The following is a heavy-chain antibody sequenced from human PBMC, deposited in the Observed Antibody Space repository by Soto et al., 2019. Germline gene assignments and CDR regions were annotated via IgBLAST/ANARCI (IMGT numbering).Heavy chain of an antibody. J-gene: IGHJ6*02. CDR3: AKDQLRGVRGGITYYYGMDV. CDR2: ISYDGSNK. Sequence: QVQLVESGGGVVQPGRSLRLSCAASGFTFSSYGMHWVRQAPGKGLEWVAVISYDGSNKYYADSVKGRFTISRDNSXNTLYLQMNSLRAEDTAVYYCAKDQLRGVRGGITYYYGMDVWGQGTTVTVSS. CDR1: GFTFSSYG. V-gene: IGHV3-30*18. D-gene: IGHD3-10*01.